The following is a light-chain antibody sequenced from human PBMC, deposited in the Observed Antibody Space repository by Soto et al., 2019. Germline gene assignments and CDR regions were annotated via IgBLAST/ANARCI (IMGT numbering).Light chain of an antibody. Sequence: QSAVTHPASVSGSPGQSITISCTGTSSDVGGYNFVSWYQQHPDKAPKLMIYDVTNRPSGVSNRFSGSKSGNTASLTISGLQAEDEAFYLCRPSTCTRTSVLATGRTVTFL. J-gene: IGLJ1*01. CDR3: RPSTCTRTSV. CDR1: SSDVGGYNF. CDR2: DVT. V-gene: IGLV2-14*01.